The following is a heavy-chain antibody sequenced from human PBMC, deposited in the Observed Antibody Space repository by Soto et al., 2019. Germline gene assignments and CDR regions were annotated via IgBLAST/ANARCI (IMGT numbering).Heavy chain of an antibody. CDR2: IWYDGSNK. CDR1: GFTFSSYG. V-gene: IGHV3-33*01. J-gene: IGHJ6*02. D-gene: IGHD3-9*01. Sequence: GGSLRLSCAASGFTFSSYGMHWVRQAPGKGLEWVAVIWYDGSNKYYADSVKGRFTISRDNSKNTLYLQMNSLRAEDTAVYYCARDNILKNYDILTGYEDGMDVWGQGTTVTVSS. CDR3: ARDNILKNYDILTGYEDGMDV.